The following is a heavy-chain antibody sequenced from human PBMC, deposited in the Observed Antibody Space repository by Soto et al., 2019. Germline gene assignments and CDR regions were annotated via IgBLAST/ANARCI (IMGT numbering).Heavy chain of an antibody. V-gene: IGHV1-18*01. J-gene: IGHJ6*02. Sequence: QVQLVQSGAEVKKPGASVKVSCKASGYTFPSYGISWVRQAPGQGLEWMGWIRAYNGNTNYAQKLQGRVTMTTDTSTSTAYMELRSLRSDDTAVYYCAKIIGVVPAAPHYYYYYGMDVWGQGTTVTVSS. CDR3: AKIIGVVPAAPHYYYYYGMDV. CDR1: GYTFPSYG. D-gene: IGHD2-2*01. CDR2: IRAYNGNT.